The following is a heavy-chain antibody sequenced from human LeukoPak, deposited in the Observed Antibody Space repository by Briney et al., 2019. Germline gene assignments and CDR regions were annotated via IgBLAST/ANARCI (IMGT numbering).Heavy chain of an antibody. CDR2: IHSSGAT. D-gene: IGHD4-17*01. CDR3: ARGGDYGDLRYFDY. Sequence: PSETLSLTCTVSGGSINNYFWSWVRQHPGKAPEWIGYIHSSGATVYKTPPFESRAAMSVDTSQNQVSLQLNSVTAADTAVYYCARGGDYGDLRYFDYWGQGTLVTVSS. V-gene: IGHV4-59*01. J-gene: IGHJ4*02. CDR1: GGSINNYF.